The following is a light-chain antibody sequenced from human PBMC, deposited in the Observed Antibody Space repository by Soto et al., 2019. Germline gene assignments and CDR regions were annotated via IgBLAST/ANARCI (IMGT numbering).Light chain of an antibody. CDR2: DAS. Sequence: VLSQSPATLSLSPGERATLSCRASLNVNSYLAWYQQKPGHAPRLLIYDASNRAAGIPARFSGSGSGTDFTLTISSLEPEDFAIYYCHQRQYWPPITFGQGTRLEIK. J-gene: IGKJ5*01. CDR1: LNVNSY. CDR3: HQRQYWPPIT. V-gene: IGKV3-11*01.